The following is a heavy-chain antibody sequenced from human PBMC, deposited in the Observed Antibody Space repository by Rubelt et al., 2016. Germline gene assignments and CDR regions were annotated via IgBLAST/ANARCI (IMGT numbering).Heavy chain of an antibody. V-gene: IGHV3-21*01. CDR2: ISGSGGST. Sequence: QAPGKGLEWVSAISGSGGSTYYGDSVKGRFTISRDNAKHSLYLQMSSLRAEDTAVYYCARGRGGYDSSGYYYYYYGMDVWGPGTTVTVSS. D-gene: IGHD3-22*01. J-gene: IGHJ6*02. CDR3: ARGRGGYDSSGYYYYYYGMDV.